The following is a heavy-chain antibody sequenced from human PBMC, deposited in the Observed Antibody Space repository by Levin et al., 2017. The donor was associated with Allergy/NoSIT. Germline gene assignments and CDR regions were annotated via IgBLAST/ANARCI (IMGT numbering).Heavy chain of an antibody. CDR1: GDNVSSNSAA. V-gene: IGHV6-1*01. CDR3: AREWGIATTGDHYCGLDV. D-gene: IGHD6-13*01. Sequence: SETLSLTCAISGDNVSSNSAAWNWIRQSPSRGLEWLGRTYYRSKWYNDYAVSVKSRITINPDTSKNQFSLQLNSVTPEDTAVYYCAREWGIATTGDHYCGLDVWGQGTTVTVSS. J-gene: IGHJ6*02. CDR2: TYYRSKWYN.